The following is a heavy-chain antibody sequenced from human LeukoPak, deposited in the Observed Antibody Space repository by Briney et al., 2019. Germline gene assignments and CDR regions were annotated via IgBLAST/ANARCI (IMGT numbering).Heavy chain of an antibody. Sequence: GGSLRLSCAASGFTFSSFWMSWVRQAPGKGLEWVANIKQDGSEKYYVDSVEGRFTISRDNAKNSLYLQMNSLRAEDTAVYFCARVEGSTSLIRYYFDYWGQGTLVTVSS. CDR2: IKQDGSEK. J-gene: IGHJ4*02. V-gene: IGHV3-7*04. D-gene: IGHD6-6*01. CDR3: ARVEGSTSLIRYYFDY. CDR1: GFTFSSFW.